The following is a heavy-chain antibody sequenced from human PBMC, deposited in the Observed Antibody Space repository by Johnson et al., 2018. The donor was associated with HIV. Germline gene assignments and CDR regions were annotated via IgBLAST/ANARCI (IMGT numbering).Heavy chain of an antibody. CDR2: ISSGGVT. V-gene: IGHV3-66*01. CDR3: ARARAGAFDI. J-gene: IGHJ3*02. Sequence: VQLVESGGGVVQPGRSLRLSCAVSGFSVSYNYMSWVRQAPGKGLEWVSVISSGGVTYYIDSVKGRFTISRDNSKNTLYLQMNNLRAEDTAIFYCARARAGAFDIWGQGTMVTVSS. D-gene: IGHD6-19*01. CDR1: GFSVSYNY.